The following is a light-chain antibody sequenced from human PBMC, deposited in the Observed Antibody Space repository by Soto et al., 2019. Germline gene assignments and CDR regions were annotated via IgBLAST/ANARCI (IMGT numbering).Light chain of an antibody. CDR2: AAS. Sequence: DIQMTQSPSSLSASVGDRVTITCRASQSISSYLNWHQQKPGKAPKLLIYAASSLLSGVPSRFSGSGSGTDFTLTISCLQSEDFATYYCQQYYSYPRTFGQGTKVEIK. CDR1: QSISSY. J-gene: IGKJ1*01. V-gene: IGKV1-39*01. CDR3: QQYYSYPRT.